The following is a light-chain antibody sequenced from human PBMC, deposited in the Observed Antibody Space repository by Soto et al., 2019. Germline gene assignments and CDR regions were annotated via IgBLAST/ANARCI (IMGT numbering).Light chain of an antibody. CDR3: QQTYKSVYS. CDR1: QNIERY. J-gene: IGKJ2*01. V-gene: IGKV1-39*01. Sequence: DIQMTQSPSSLSASIGARVTINCRASQNIERYLNWYQHKEGKAPQLLMFAASNLESGVPSRFSGSVSGTDFTLTITSLQPEAFATYYGQQTYKSVYSFGQGTKVDI. CDR2: AAS.